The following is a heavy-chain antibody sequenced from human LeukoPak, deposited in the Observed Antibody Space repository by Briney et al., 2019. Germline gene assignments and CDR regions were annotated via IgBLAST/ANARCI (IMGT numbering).Heavy chain of an antibody. Sequence: PGGSLRLSCAASGFTFKNHGMHWVRQAPGKGLEWVAVIWYDGSDKYYADSVKGRFTISRDNSKSTLYLQMNSLSAEDTAVYYCTRDRSSVYFDFWGQGTLVIVSS. D-gene: IGHD3-22*01. CDR3: TRDRSSVYFDF. J-gene: IGHJ4*02. CDR2: IWYDGSDK. CDR1: GFTFKNHG. V-gene: IGHV3-33*01.